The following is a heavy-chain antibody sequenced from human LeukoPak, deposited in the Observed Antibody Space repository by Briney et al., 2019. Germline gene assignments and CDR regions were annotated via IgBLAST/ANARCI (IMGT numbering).Heavy chain of an antibody. Sequence: PSETLSLACAVYGGSFSGYYWSWIRQPPGKGLEWIGEINHSGSTNYNPSLKSRVTISVDTSKNQFSLKLSSVTAADTAVYYCARGQRLIDYWGQGTLVTVSS. CDR3: ARGQRLIDY. V-gene: IGHV4-34*01. J-gene: IGHJ4*02. D-gene: IGHD6-19*01. CDR2: INHSGST. CDR1: GGSFSGYY.